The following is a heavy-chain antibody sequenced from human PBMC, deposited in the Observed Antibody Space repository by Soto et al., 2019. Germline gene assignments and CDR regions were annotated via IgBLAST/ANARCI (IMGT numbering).Heavy chain of an antibody. Sequence: SETLSLTCTVSGGSISRGCYYWSWIRQHPGKGLEWIGYIYYSGSTYYNPSLKSRVTISVDTSKNQFSLKLSSVTAADTAVYYCARGPSGSYVWLDPWGQGTLVTVSS. CDR3: ARGPSGSYVWLDP. CDR2: IYYSGST. V-gene: IGHV4-31*03. D-gene: IGHD3-10*01. CDR1: GGSISRGCYY. J-gene: IGHJ5*02.